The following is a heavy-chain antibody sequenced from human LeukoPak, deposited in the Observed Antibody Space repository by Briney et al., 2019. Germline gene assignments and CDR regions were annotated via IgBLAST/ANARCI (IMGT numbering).Heavy chain of an antibody. CDR2: IDPSDSYT. CDR3: ARSYSGYDYLDY. Sequence: GESLKISCKGSGYSFTSYWISWVRQMPGKGLEWMGRIDPSDSYTDYSPSFQGHVTISADKSISTAYLQWSSLKASDTAMYYCARSYSGYDYLDYWGQGTLVTVSS. J-gene: IGHJ4*02. D-gene: IGHD5-12*01. V-gene: IGHV5-10-1*01. CDR1: GYSFTSYW.